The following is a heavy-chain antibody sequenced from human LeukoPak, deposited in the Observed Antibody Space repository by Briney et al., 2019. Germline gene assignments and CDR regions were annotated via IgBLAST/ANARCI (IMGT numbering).Heavy chain of an antibody. Sequence: GASVKLSCTASGYTFTGYYMHWVRQAPGQGVEWMGWINPNSGGTNYAQKFQGRVTMTRDTSISTAYMELSRLRSDDTAVYYCAREGIVVVPAAQFDPWGQGTLVTVSS. J-gene: IGHJ5*02. CDR2: INPNSGGT. V-gene: IGHV1-2*02. CDR1: GYTFTGYY. D-gene: IGHD2-2*01. CDR3: AREGIVVVPAAQFDP.